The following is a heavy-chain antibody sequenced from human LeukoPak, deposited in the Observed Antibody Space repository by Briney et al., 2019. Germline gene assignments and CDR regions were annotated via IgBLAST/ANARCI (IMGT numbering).Heavy chain of an antibody. J-gene: IGHJ5*02. CDR3: ARDCSYCSGGSCYYDWFDP. V-gene: IGHV1-2*02. CDR1: GYTFTGYY. CDR2: INPNSGGT. D-gene: IGHD2-15*01. Sequence: ASVKVSCKASGYTFTGYYMHWVRQAPGQGLEWMGWINPNSGGTNYAQKFQGRVTMTRDTSISTAYMELSRLRSDDTAVYYCARDCSYCSGGSCYYDWFDPWGQGTLVTVSS.